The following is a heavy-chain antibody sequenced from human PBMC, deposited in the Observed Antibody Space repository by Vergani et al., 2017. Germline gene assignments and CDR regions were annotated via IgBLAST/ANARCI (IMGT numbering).Heavy chain of an antibody. J-gene: IGHJ3*02. CDR1: GGTFSSYA. D-gene: IGHD4-23*01. V-gene: IGHV1-69*14. CDR2: IIPIFGTA. CDR3: ARAAPDYGGNRNAFDI. Sequence: QVQLVQSGAEVKKPGSSVKVSCKASGGTFSSYAISWVRQAPGQGLEWMGRIIPIFGTANYAQKFQGRVTITADKSTSTAYMELSSLRSEDTAVYYCARAAPDYGGNRNAFDIWGQGTMVTVSS.